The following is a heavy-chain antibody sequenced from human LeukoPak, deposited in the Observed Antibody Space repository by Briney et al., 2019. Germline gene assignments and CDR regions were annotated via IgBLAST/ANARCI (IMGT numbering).Heavy chain of an antibody. Sequence: PGGCLRLSCAASVFTFSSYSMHWVRQAPCKGLEWVEVIWYDGSNKYYADSVKGRFTISRDNSKNTLYLQMNSLRAEDTAVYYCARDDSLRYFDWLLSCPDYWGQGTLVTVSS. D-gene: IGHD3-9*01. CDR2: IWYDGSNK. V-gene: IGHV3-33*08. J-gene: IGHJ4*02. CDR1: VFTFSSYS. CDR3: ARDDSLRYFDWLLSCPDY.